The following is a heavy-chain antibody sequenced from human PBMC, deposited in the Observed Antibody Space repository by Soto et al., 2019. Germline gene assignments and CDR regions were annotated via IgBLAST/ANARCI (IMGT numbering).Heavy chain of an antibody. CDR1: GGTFSSYA. V-gene: IGHV1-69*13. Sequence: GASVKVSCKASGGTFSSYAISWVRQAPGQGLEWMGGIIPIFGTANYAQKFQGRVTITADESTSTAYMELSSLRSEDTAVYYCARDTPGRGYSYGPFDYWGQGTLVTVSS. CDR2: IIPIFGTA. CDR3: ARDTPGRGYSYGPFDY. D-gene: IGHD5-18*01. J-gene: IGHJ4*02.